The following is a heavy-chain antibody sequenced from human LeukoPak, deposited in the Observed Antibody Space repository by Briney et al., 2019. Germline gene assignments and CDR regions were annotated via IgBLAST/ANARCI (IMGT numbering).Heavy chain of an antibody. CDR1: GGSISSYY. V-gene: IGHV4-59*01. D-gene: IGHD3-3*01. CDR3: AREFNYDFWSGSYFDY. J-gene: IGHJ4*02. CDR2: IYYSGST. Sequence: SETLSLTCTVSGGSISSYYWSWFRQPPGKGLEWIGYIYYSGSTNYNPSLKSRVTISVDTSKNQFSLKLSSVTAADTAVYYCAREFNYDFWSGSYFDYWGQGTLVTVSS.